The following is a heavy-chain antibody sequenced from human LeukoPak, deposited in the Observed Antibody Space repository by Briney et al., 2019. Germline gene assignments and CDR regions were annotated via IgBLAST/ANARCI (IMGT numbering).Heavy chain of an antibody. J-gene: IGHJ6*03. V-gene: IGHV4-39*01. Sequence: SETLSLTCAVYGGSFSGYYWGWIRQPPGKGLEWIGSIYYSGSTYYNPSLKSRVTISVDTSKNQFSLKLSSVTAADTAVYYCARQIMGYYYYYMDVWGKGTTVTISS. CDR3: ARQIMGYYYYYMDV. CDR1: GGSFSGYY. D-gene: IGHD2-8*01. CDR2: IYYSGST.